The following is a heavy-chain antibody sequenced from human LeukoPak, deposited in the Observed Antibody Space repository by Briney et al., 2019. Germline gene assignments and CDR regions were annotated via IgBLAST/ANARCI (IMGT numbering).Heavy chain of an antibody. CDR3: GGYYYDSSGYYGIDAFDI. CDR1: GGTFSSYA. CDR2: IIPIFGTA. J-gene: IGHJ3*02. D-gene: IGHD3-22*01. V-gene: IGHV1-69*06. Sequence: ASVKVSCKASGGTFSSYAISWVRQAPGQGLEWMGGIIPIFGTANYAQKFQGRVTITADKSTSTAYMELSSLRSEDTAVYYCGGYYYDSSGYYGIDAFDIWGQGTMVTVSS.